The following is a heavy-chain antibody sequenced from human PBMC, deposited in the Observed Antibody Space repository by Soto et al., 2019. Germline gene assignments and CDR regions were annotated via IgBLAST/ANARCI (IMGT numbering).Heavy chain of an antibody. CDR3: ARELGYCSSTSCYKEGYYYYYGMDV. Sequence: QVQLVQSGAEVKKPGSSVKVSCKASGGTFSSYAISWVRQAPGQGLEWMGGIIPIFGTANYAQKFQGRVTITADEYTSTAYMELSSLRSEDTAVYYCARELGYCSSTSCYKEGYYYYYGMDVWGQGTTVTVSS. V-gene: IGHV1-69*01. CDR1: GGTFSSYA. CDR2: IIPIFGTA. D-gene: IGHD2-2*02. J-gene: IGHJ6*02.